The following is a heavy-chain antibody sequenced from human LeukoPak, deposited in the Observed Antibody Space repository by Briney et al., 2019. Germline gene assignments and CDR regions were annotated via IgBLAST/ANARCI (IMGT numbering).Heavy chain of an antibody. CDR1: GGSISSSSYY. CDR3: ARHAGYCSGGSCYLVY. J-gene: IGHJ4*02. D-gene: IGHD2-15*01. CDR2: IYYSENT. V-gene: IGHV4-39*01. Sequence: PSETLSLTCTVSGGSISSSSYYWGWIRQPPGKGLEWIGSIYYSENTYYNPSLNSRVTISVDTSKNQLSLKLSSVTAADTAVYYCARHAGYCSGGSCYLVYWGQGTLVTVSS.